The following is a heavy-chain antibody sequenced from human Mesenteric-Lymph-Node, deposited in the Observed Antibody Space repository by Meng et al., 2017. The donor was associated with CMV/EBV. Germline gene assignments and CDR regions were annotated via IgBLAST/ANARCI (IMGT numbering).Heavy chain of an antibody. J-gene: IGHJ4*02. D-gene: IGHD5-12*01. CDR1: GYTFIGYY. CDR3: ASYSGYGGFDY. CDR2: INPNTGGT. V-gene: IGHV1-2*02. Sequence: ASVKVSCKASGYTFIGYYIHWVRQAPGQGLEWMGWINPNTGGTNYAQKFQGRVTMTRDTSISTAYMELSRLRSDDTAVYYCASYSGYGGFDYWGQGTLVTVSS.